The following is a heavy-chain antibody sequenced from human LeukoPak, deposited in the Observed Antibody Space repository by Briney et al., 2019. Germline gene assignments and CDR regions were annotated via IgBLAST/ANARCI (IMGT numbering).Heavy chain of an antibody. V-gene: IGHV1-8*01. CDR2: MNPNSGNT. D-gene: IGHD3-10*01. CDR3: AREYGQYYYGSGSSYYYGMDV. Sequence: GASVKVSCKASGYTFTSYDINWVRQATGQGLEWMGWMNPNSGNTGYAQKFQGRVTMTRNTSISTAYMELSSLRSEDTAVYYCAREYGQYYYGSGSSYYYGMDVWGQGTTVTVSS. CDR1: GYTFTSYD. J-gene: IGHJ6*02.